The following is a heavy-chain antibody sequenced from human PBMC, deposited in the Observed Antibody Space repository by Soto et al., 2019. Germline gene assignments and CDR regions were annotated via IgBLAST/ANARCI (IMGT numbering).Heavy chain of an antibody. CDR1: GGTFSSYA. D-gene: IGHD5-12*01. CDR3: ASFGATIGQAGYYYGMDV. J-gene: IGHJ6*02. CDR2: IIPIFGTA. Sequence: QVQLVQSGAEVKKPGSSVKVSCKASGGTFSSYAISWVRQAPGQGLEWMGGIIPIFGTANYAQKFQGRVTIAADDSTSTDYMELSSLRSEDTAVYYCASFGATIGQAGYYYGMDVWGQGTTVTVSS. V-gene: IGHV1-69*01.